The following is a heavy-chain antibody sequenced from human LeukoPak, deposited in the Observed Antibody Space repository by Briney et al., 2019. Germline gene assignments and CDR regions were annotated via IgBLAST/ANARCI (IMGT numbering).Heavy chain of an antibody. D-gene: IGHD1-1*01. Sequence: PGGSLRLSCAASGFTFSSYAMHWVRQAPGKGLEWVAVIWYDGNNKYYTNSVRGRFTISRDNSNNTLHLQMNRLRSEDTALYFCARDGHLQPIYCYYMDVWGKGTTVTVSS. J-gene: IGHJ6*03. V-gene: IGHV3-33*01. CDR1: GFTFSSYA. CDR3: ARDGHLQPIYCYYMDV. CDR2: IWYDGNNK.